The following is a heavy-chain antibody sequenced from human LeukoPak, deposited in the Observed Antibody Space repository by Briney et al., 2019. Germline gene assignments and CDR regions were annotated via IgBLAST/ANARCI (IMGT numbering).Heavy chain of an antibody. V-gene: IGHV4-31*03. CDR3: ARGRKGILTGYYDY. Sequence: SETLSLTCTVSGGSISSGGYYWSWIRQHPGKGLEWIGYIYYSGSTYYNPSLKSRVTISVDTSKNQFSLKLSSVTAADTAVYYCARGRKGILTGYYDYWGQGTLVTVSS. J-gene: IGHJ4*02. CDR1: GGSISSGGYY. CDR2: IYYSGST. D-gene: IGHD3-9*01.